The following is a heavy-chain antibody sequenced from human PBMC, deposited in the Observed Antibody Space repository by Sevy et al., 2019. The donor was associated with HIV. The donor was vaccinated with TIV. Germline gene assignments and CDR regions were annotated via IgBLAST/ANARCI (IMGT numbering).Heavy chain of an antibody. V-gene: IGHV4-38-2*02. CDR3: ARDNGVRGILEY. CDR2: INHRGTI. J-gene: IGHJ4*02. CDR1: GYSISSGYY. Sequence: SETLSLTCTVSGYSISSGYYWGWIRQPPGKGLEWIGSINHRGTIYYNPSLKSRVTISVDTSKNQFSLKLSSVTAVETAVYYCARDNGVRGILEYCGQGTLVTVSS. D-gene: IGHD3-10*01.